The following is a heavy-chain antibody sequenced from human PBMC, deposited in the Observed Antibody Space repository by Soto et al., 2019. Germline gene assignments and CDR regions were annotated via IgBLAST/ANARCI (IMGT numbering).Heavy chain of an antibody. Sequence: QVQLVQSGAEVKEPGASVRVSCKASGYTFINFDISWVRQAAGQGLEWLGWMNPGRGRKGYASKFEGTVAMTRDVSTGTSHLELSSLTADDTAIYYCARMASAGTLNWFDTWGQGTLVTVSS. V-gene: IGHV1-8*02. CDR2: MNPGRGRK. CDR3: ARMASAGTLNWFDT. CDR1: GYTFINFD. J-gene: IGHJ5*02. D-gene: IGHD6-13*01.